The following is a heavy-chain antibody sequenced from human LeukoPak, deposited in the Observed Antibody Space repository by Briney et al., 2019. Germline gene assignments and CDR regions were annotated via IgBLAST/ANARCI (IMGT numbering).Heavy chain of an antibody. J-gene: IGHJ4*02. CDR3: ARDIAVAGTLSFGPYYFDY. CDR1: GFTFSSYS. D-gene: IGHD6-19*01. CDR2: ISSSSSYI. Sequence: GGSLRLSCAASGFTFSSYSMNWVRQAPGKGLEWVSSISSSSSYIYYADSVKGRFTISRDNAKNSLYLQMNSLRAEDTAVHYCARDIAVAGTLSFGPYYFDYWGQGTLVTVSS. V-gene: IGHV3-21*01.